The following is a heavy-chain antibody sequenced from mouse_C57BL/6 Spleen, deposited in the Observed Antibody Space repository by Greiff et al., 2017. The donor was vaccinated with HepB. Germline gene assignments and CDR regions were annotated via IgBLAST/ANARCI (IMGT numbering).Heavy chain of an antibody. Sequence: DVHLVESGGDLVKPGGSLKLSCAASGFTFSSYGMSWVRQTPDKRLEWVATISSGGSYTYYPDSVKGRFTISRDNAKNTLYLQMSSLKSEDTAMYYCASPYGYDWFAYWGQGTLVTVSA. V-gene: IGHV5-6*01. CDR1: GFTFSSYG. CDR3: ASPYGYDWFAY. J-gene: IGHJ3*01. CDR2: ISSGGSYT. D-gene: IGHD2-2*01.